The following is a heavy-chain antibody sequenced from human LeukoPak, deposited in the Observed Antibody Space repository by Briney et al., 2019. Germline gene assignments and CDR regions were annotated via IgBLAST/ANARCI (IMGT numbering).Heavy chain of an antibody. CDR3: ARVGGGDCYDY. Sequence: ASVKVSCKASGYTFTSYYMHWVRQAPGQGLEWMGIINPSGGSTSYAQKFQGRVTMTRDTSTSTVYMELSSLRSEDTAVHYCARVGGGDCYDYWGQGTLVTVSS. D-gene: IGHD2-21*01. CDR2: INPSGGST. V-gene: IGHV1-46*01. J-gene: IGHJ4*02. CDR1: GYTFTSYY.